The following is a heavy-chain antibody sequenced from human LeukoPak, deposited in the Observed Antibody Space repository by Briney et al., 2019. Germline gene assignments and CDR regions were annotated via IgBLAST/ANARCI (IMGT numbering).Heavy chain of an antibody. CDR2: IKQDGSEK. CDR3: ARVGEMATIGGVDY. Sequence: PGGSLRLSCTASGFTFSTYTMSWVRQAPGKGLEWGANIKQDGSEKYYVDSVKGRFTISRDNAKNSLYLQMNSLRAEDTAVYYCARVGEMATIGGVDYWGQGTLVTVSS. V-gene: IGHV3-7*04. CDR1: GFTFSTYT. J-gene: IGHJ4*02. D-gene: IGHD5-24*01.